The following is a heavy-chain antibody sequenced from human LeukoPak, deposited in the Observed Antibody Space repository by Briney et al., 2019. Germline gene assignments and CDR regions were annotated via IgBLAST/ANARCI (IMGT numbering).Heavy chain of an antibody. Sequence: PGGSLRLSCAASGFTFSSYAMHWVRQAPGKGREWVAVISYDGSNKYYADSVKGRFTISRDNSKNTLYLQMNSLRAEDTAVYYCARVITMVRGVIKARYYYGMDVWGKGTTVTVSS. CDR3: ARVITMVRGVIKARYYYGMDV. CDR2: ISYDGSNK. V-gene: IGHV3-30*04. J-gene: IGHJ6*04. D-gene: IGHD3-10*01. CDR1: GFTFSSYA.